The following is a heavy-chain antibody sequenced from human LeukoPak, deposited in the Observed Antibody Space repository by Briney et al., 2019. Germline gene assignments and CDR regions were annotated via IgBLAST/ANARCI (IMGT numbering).Heavy chain of an antibody. J-gene: IGHJ4*02. CDR1: GFTFSSYG. CDR3: ARGSSSWYGGYYFDY. CDR2: IWYDGSNK. Sequence: QPGRSLRLSCAASGFTFSSYGMHWVRQAPGKGLEWAAVIWYDGSNKYYADSVKGRFTISRDNSKNTLYLQMNSLRAEDTAVYYCARGSSSWYGGYYFDYWGQGTLVTVSS. D-gene: IGHD6-13*01. V-gene: IGHV3-33*01.